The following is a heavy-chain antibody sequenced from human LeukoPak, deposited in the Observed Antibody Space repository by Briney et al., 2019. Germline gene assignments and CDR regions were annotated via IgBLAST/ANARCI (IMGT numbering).Heavy chain of an antibody. D-gene: IGHD3-22*01. CDR3: ANKERGTSGYYGH. CDR2: IDGSGSVT. V-gene: IGHV3-53*01. Sequence: GGSLRLSCAASGFTVSSNYMSWVRQAPGKGLEWVSVIDGSGSVTKYADSVKGRFTISRDNSKNTLYLQMNSLRAEDTAVYYCANKERGTSGYYGHWGQGTLVTVSS. J-gene: IGHJ4*02. CDR1: GFTVSSNY.